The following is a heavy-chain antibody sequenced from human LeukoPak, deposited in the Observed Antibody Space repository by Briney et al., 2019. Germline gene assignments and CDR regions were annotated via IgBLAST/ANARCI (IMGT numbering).Heavy chain of an antibody. CDR1: GYTFTSYD. J-gene: IGHJ4*02. V-gene: IGHV1-8*02. Sequence: ASVKVSCKASGYTFTSYDINWVRQATGQGLEWMGWMNPNSGNTGYAQKFQGRVTMTEDTSTDTAYMELSSLRSEDTAVYYCATDLGVGGHRNDYWGQGTLVTVSS. D-gene: IGHD3-3*01. CDR3: ATDLGVGGHRNDY. CDR2: MNPNSGNT.